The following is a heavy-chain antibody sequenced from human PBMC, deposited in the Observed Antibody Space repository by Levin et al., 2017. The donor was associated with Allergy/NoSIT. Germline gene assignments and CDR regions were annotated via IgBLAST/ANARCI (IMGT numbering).Heavy chain of an antibody. Sequence: GGSLRLSCAASGFTFSRFWMNWVRQAPGKGLMWVSRINNDGSTTDYADSVKGRFTISRDNAKNTLHLQVNSLRAEDTAVYYCVRDNFGSGDYWGQGTLVTVSS. V-gene: IGHV3-74*01. CDR2: INNDGSTT. CDR1: GFTFSRFW. CDR3: VRDNFGSGDY. D-gene: IGHD3-10*01. J-gene: IGHJ4*02.